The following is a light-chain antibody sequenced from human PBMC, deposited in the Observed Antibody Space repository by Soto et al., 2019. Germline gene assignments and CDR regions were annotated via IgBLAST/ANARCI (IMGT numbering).Light chain of an antibody. CDR2: DAS. J-gene: IGKJ5*01. CDR3: QQYNNWPRIT. Sequence: IQMTQSPSSLSASVGDRVTITCLASQGISSALAWYQQKPGKAPKLLIYDASSLESGVPSRFSGSGSGTDFTLTISSLQSEDFAVYYCQQYNNWPRITFGQGTRLEI. CDR1: QGISSA. V-gene: IGKV1D-13*01.